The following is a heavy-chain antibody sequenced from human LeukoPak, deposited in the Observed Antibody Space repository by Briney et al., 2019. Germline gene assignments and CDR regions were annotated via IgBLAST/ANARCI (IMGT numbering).Heavy chain of an antibody. V-gene: IGHV3-30*03. Sequence: GGSLRLSCAASGFTFSSYSMNWVRQAPGKGLEWVAVISYDGSNKYYADSVKGRFTISRDNSKNTLYLQMNSLRAEDTAVYYCARDGGTTTPPSYYYYYYMDVWGKGTTVTVSS. D-gene: IGHD1-1*01. CDR2: ISYDGSNK. CDR1: GFTFSSYS. J-gene: IGHJ6*03. CDR3: ARDGGTTTPPSYYYYYYMDV.